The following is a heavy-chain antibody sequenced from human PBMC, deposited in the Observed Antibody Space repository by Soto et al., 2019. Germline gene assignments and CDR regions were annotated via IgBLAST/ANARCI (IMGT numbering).Heavy chain of an antibody. CDR3: ARAYYDSSGYYYVRDAFDI. V-gene: IGHV3-53*01. CDR1: GFTVSSNY. J-gene: IGHJ3*02. Sequence: GGSLRLSCAASGFTVSSNYMSWVRQAPGKGLEWVSVIYSGGSTYYADSVKGRFTISRDNSKNTLYLQMNSLRAEDTAVYYCARAYYDSSGYYYVRDAFDIWGQGTMVTVSS. D-gene: IGHD3-22*01. CDR2: IYSGGST.